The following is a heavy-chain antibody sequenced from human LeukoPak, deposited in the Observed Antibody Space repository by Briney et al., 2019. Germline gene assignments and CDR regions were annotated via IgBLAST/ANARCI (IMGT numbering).Heavy chain of an antibody. V-gene: IGHV3-21*01. Sequence: GSLRLSCAASGFTFSTSSINWVRQAPGKGLEWVASISRSSCYIYYADSVTGRFTISRDNAKNSMYLQMGCLRTEDTAVYYCARAATVTVESVFGYWGQGTLVTVSS. D-gene: IGHD4-17*01. CDR1: GFTFSTSS. J-gene: IGHJ4*02. CDR3: ARAATVTVESVFGY. CDR2: ISRSSCYI.